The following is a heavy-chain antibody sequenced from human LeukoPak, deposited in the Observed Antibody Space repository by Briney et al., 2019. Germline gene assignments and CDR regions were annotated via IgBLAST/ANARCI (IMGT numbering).Heavy chain of an antibody. D-gene: IGHD3-22*01. J-gene: IGHJ4*02. CDR2: IPHDGNSK. CDR3: ARSRSIKMMVVVTTYFFEY. CDR1: GFIFSNYA. V-gene: IGHV3-30-3*01. Sequence: PGGSLRLSCAASGFIFSNYALHWVRQAPGKGLEWVAVIPHDGNSKYYADSVKGRFTISRDNSKNTLYLQMDSLRAEDTAVYYCARSRSIKMMVVVTTYFFEYWGQGTLVTVSS.